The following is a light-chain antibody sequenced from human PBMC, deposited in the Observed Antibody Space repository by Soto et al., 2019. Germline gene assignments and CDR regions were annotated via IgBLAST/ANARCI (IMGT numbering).Light chain of an antibody. J-gene: IGLJ2*01. CDR2: LNSDGSH. Sequence: QPVLTQSPSASASLGASVKLTCTLSSGHSNYAIAWHQQQPEKGPRFLMKLNSDGSHSKGDGIPDRFSGSSSVAERYLTISTLQSEDEADYYCQTWVTGIHIFGGGTKLTVL. CDR3: QTWVTGIHI. V-gene: IGLV4-69*01. CDR1: SGHSNYA.